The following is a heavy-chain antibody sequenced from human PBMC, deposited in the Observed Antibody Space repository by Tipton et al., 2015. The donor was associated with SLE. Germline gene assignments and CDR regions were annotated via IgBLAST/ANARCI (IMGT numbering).Heavy chain of an antibody. CDR3: AKDITIFGVVAPLDI. V-gene: IGHV3-9*01. D-gene: IGHD3-3*01. J-gene: IGHJ3*02. CDR2: ISWNSGSI. CDR1: GFTFDDYA. Sequence: SLRLSCAASGFTFDDYAMHWVRQAPGKGLEWVSGISWNSGSIGYADSVKGRFTISRDNAKNSLYLQMNSLRAEDTALYYCAKDITIFGVVAPLDIWGQGTVVTFSS.